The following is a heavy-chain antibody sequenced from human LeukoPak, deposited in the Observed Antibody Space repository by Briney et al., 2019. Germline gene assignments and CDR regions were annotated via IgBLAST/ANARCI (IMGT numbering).Heavy chain of an antibody. J-gene: IGHJ5*02. V-gene: IGHV3-33*08. CDR3: ARGTGAVATKGGRLDP. D-gene: IGHD6-19*01. CDR2: IWYDGSNK. Sequence: GGSLRLSCAASGFTFSSYAMHWVRQAPGKGLEWGAVIWYDGSNKYYADSVKGRFTISRDNSKNTLYLQMNSLRAEDTAVYYCARGTGAVATKGGRLDPWGQGTLVTVSS. CDR1: GFTFSSYA.